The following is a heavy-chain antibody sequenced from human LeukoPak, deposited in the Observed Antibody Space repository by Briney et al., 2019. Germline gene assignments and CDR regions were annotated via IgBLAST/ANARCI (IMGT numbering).Heavy chain of an antibody. J-gene: IGHJ4*02. Sequence: PGGSLRLSCAASGFTFSGSAMHWVRQASGKGLEWVGRIRSKANSYATAYAASVKGRFTISRDDSKNTAYLQMNSLKTEDTAVYYCTSLMKSNSSGCNDYWGQGTLVTVSS. D-gene: IGHD6-19*01. CDR1: GFTFSGSA. CDR3: TSLMKSNSSGCNDY. V-gene: IGHV3-73*01. CDR2: IRSKANSYAT.